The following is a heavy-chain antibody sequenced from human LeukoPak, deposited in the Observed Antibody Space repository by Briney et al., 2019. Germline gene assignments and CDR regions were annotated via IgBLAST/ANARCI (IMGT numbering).Heavy chain of an antibody. CDR2: INPSGGST. J-gene: IGHJ5*02. Sequence: ASVKVSCKASGYTFTSYYMHWVRQAPGQGLEWMGIINPSGGSTSYAQKFQGRVTMTRDTSTSTVYMELSRLRSDDTAVYYCARTPHPRKTSYRFDPWGQGTLVTVSS. CDR3: ARTPHPRKTSYRFDP. V-gene: IGHV1-46*01. CDR1: GYTFTSYY.